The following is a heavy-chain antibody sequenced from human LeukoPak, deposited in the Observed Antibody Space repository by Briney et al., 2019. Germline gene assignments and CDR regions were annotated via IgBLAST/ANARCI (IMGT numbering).Heavy chain of an antibody. CDR1: GFTFSSYE. D-gene: IGHD2-2*01. J-gene: IGHJ4*02. V-gene: IGHV3-48*03. CDR3: ARGDRNIVVVPAARGDFGY. Sequence: GGSLRLSCAASGFTFSSYEMNWVRQAPGKGLEWVSYISSSGSTIYYADSVKGRFTISRDNAKNSLYLQMNSLRAEDTAVYYCARGDRNIVVVPAARGDFGYWGQGTLVTVSS. CDR2: ISSSGSTI.